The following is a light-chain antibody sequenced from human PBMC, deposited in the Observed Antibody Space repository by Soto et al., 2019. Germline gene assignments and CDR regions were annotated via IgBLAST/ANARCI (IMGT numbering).Light chain of an antibody. J-gene: IGKJ4*01. CDR2: AAS. CDR3: HQSYKTPVT. Sequence: DIQMTQSPSSLSAFVGDRVTLTCRASQTISMYLNWYQQKPGKAPILLISAASSLQTGVPSRFNGSGSRTDFNLPISSLQPEDFASYFCHQSYKTPVTFGGATKVDI. V-gene: IGKV1-39*01. CDR1: QTISMY.